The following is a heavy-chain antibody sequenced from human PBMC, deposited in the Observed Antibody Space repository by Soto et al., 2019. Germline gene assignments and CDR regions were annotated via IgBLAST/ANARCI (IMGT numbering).Heavy chain of an antibody. Sequence: EVQLVESGGGLVQPGGSLRLSCAASGFTFSSYWMHWVRQAPGKGLVWVSRINSDGSSTSYADSVKGRFTISRDNAKNTLYLQMNSLRAEDTAVYYCARDGPVVAATIYSYYGMDVWGQGTTVTVSS. D-gene: IGHD2-15*01. CDR3: ARDGPVVAATIYSYYGMDV. V-gene: IGHV3-74*01. CDR2: INSDGSST. J-gene: IGHJ6*02. CDR1: GFTFSSYW.